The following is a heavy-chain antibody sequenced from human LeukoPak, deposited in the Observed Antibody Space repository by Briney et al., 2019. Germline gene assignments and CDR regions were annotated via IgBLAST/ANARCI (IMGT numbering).Heavy chain of an antibody. Sequence: ASVKVSCKASGHTFTGYYMHWVRQAPGQGLEWMGWINPNSGGTNYAQKFQGRVTMTRDTSISTAYMELSRLRSDDTAVYYCAREDPMVRGVPGDYWGQGTLVTVSS. V-gene: IGHV1-2*02. CDR1: GHTFTGYY. CDR3: AREDPMVRGVPGDY. D-gene: IGHD3-10*01. J-gene: IGHJ4*02. CDR2: INPNSGGT.